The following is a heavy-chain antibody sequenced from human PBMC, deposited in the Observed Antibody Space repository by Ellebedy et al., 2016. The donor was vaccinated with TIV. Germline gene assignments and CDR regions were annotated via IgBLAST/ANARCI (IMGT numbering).Heavy chain of an antibody. V-gene: IGHV3-64D*06. CDR2: VRRDGSST. Sequence: PGGSLRLSCSASGFTFSDYAMHWVRQAPGKGPEYVSAVRRDGSSTYSADSVKGRFTISRDNSKNTLHLRMTSQRPEYTAVYYSVKDVEQWLVVPHFDHWGQGTLVTVSS. J-gene: IGHJ4*02. CDR3: VKDVEQWLVVPHFDH. CDR1: GFTFSDYA. D-gene: IGHD6-19*01.